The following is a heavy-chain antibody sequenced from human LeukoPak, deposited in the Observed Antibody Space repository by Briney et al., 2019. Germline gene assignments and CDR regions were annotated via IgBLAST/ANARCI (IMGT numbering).Heavy chain of an antibody. J-gene: IGHJ5*02. CDR1: GYSFTSYW. D-gene: IGHD3-10*01. CDR3: ARRIAYRGSGDWFDP. V-gene: IGHV5-51*01. CDR2: IYPGDSDT. Sequence: GESLKISCKGSGYSFTSYWIGWVRQMPGKGLESMGIIYPGDSDTRYSPSFQGQVTISADKSISTAYLQWSSLKASDTAMYYCARRIAYRGSGDWFDPWGQGTLVTVSS.